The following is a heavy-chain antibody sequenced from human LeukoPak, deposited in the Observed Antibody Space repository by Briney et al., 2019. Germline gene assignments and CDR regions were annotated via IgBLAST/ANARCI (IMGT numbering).Heavy chain of an antibody. CDR1: GFTFSSYG. CDR2: IWYDGSNK. CDR3: ARDPTTYDFWSGYYLYYLDY. D-gene: IGHD3-3*01. Sequence: PGGSLRLSCAASGFTFSSYGMHWVRQAPGKGLEWVAVIWYDGSNKYYADSVKGRFTISRDNSKNTLYLQMNSLRAEDTAVYYCARDPTTYDFWSGYYLYYLDYWGQGTLVTVSS. J-gene: IGHJ4*02. V-gene: IGHV3-33*01.